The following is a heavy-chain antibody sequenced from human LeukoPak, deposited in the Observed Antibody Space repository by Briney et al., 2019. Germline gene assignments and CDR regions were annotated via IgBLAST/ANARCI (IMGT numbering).Heavy chain of an antibody. V-gene: IGHV3-11*04. CDR1: GFAFGKAW. CDR3: ARGDIVVVPAASHYYYYYGMDV. D-gene: IGHD2-2*01. Sequence: GGSLRLSCAASGFAFGKAWMSWVRQAPGKGLQWVSYISGSGSTIYYADSVKGRFTISRGNAKNSLYLQMNSLRAEDTAVYYCARGDIVVVPAASHYYYYYGMDVWGQGTTVTVSS. CDR2: ISGSGSTI. J-gene: IGHJ6*02.